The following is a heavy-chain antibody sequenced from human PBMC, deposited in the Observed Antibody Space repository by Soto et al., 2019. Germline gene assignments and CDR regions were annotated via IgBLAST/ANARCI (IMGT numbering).Heavy chain of an antibody. CDR2: ISYDGSNK. J-gene: IGHJ6*02. Sequence: TGGSLRLSCAASGFTFSSYAMHWVRQAPGKGLEWVAVISYDGSNKYYADFVKGRITISRDNSKNTLYLQMNSLRPEDTAVYYCARGVSNSWLGLRDYYYGMDVWGQGTTVTVSS. CDR1: GFTFSSYA. V-gene: IGHV3-30-3*01. D-gene: IGHD6-13*01. CDR3: ARGVSNSWLGLRDYYYGMDV.